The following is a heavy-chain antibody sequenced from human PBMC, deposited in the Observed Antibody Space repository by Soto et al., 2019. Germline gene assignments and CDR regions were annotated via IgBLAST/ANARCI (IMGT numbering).Heavy chain of an antibody. J-gene: IGHJ4*02. V-gene: IGHV4-39*01. D-gene: IGHD4-17*01. CDR3: ARQDHGDYEFFFDY. Sequence: SETLSLTCTVSGASIISTTKYWGWIRQPPGRGLEWIGTISSIGSTYYNPSLEGRVTISVDTSKNQFSLKVTSVTAADTGLYYCARQDHGDYEFFFDYWGQGTLVPVSS. CDR2: ISSIGST. CDR1: GASIISTTKY.